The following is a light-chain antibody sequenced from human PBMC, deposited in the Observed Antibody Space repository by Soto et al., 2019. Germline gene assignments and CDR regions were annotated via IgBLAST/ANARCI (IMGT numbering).Light chain of an antibody. J-gene: IGKJ4*01. CDR1: QSVSNNY. CDR2: GAS. Sequence: EIVLTQSPGTLSLSPGERATLSCRASQSVSNNYLAWFQQKPAQAPRLLIYGASSRATGIPDRFSGSGSGTDFTLTISRLEPEDFAVYYCQQYNNWPSFGGGTKVEIK. V-gene: IGKV3-20*01. CDR3: QQYNNWPS.